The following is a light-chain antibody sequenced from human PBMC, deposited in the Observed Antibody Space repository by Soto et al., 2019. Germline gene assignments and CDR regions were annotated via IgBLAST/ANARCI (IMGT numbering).Light chain of an antibody. V-gene: IGLV2-8*01. CDR3: TSYAGGNNV. J-gene: IGLJ1*01. CDR2: EVN. CDR1: SSDVGGYNY. Sequence: QSALTQPPSASGSPGQSVTIYCTGTSSDVGGYNYVSWYQQYPGKVPKLMIYEVNKRPSGVPDRFSGSKSGNTASLTVSGLQAEDEADYYCTSYAGGNNVFGTGTKLTVL.